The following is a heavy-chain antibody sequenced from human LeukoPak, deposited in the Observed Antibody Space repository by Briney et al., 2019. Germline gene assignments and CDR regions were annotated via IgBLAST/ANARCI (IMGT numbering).Heavy chain of an antibody. J-gene: IGHJ5*02. V-gene: IGHV3-23*01. D-gene: IGHD2-2*02. CDR3: ARGRYLDP. Sequence: GGSLRLSCAASGFTLSSYAMSWVRQAPGKGLQWVSGISSSGGSTYYVDSVKGRFTISTDNSKSTLYLQMNSLRAEDTAVYYCARGRYLDPWGQGTLVTVSS. CDR2: ISSSGGST. CDR1: GFTLSSYA.